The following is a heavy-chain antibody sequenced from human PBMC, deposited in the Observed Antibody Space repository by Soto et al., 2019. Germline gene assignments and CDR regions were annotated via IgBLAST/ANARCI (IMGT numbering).Heavy chain of an antibody. J-gene: IGHJ6*03. Sequence: QVQLQESGPGLVKPSETLSLTCTVSGGSISSYYWSWIRQPPGKGLEWIGYIYYSGSTNYNPSLKIRVTISVDTSKHQFSLKLSSVTAADTAVYYCARHDSGGSYYYYYYMDVWGQGTTVTVSS. CDR2: IYYSGST. D-gene: IGHD2-15*01. CDR1: GGSISSYY. CDR3: ARHDSGGSYYYYYYMDV. V-gene: IGHV4-59*08.